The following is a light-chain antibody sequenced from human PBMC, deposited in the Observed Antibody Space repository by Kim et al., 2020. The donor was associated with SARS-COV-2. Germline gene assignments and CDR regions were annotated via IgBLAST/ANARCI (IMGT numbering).Light chain of an antibody. V-gene: IGLV2-14*03. J-gene: IGLJ1*01. Sequence: QSALTQPASVSRSPGQSITISCTGTSSDVGAYNSVSWYQQHPGKAPRLMIYDVTTRPSGVSNRFSGSKSGNTASLTISGLQAEDEADYYCCSYSGSTFYVFGAGTKVTVL. CDR1: SSDVGAYNS. CDR2: DVT. CDR3: CSYSGSTFYV.